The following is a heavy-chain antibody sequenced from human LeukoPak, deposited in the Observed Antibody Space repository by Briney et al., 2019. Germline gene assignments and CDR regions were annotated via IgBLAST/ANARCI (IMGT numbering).Heavy chain of an antibody. CDR2: FDPQDGET. CDR1: GYTLTELS. J-gene: IGHJ3*02. V-gene: IGHV1-24*01. Sequence: GASVKVSCKVSGYTLTELSMHWVRQAPGKGLEWMVGFDPQDGETIYAQKFQGRVTMTEDTSTDTAYMELSSLRSEDTAVYYCATDLDGYNRAGAFDIWGQGTMVTVSS. CDR3: ATDLDGYNRAGAFDI. D-gene: IGHD5-24*01.